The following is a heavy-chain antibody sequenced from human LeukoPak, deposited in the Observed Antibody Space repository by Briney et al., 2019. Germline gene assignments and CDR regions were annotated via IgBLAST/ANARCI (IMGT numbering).Heavy chain of an antibody. D-gene: IGHD2-2*01. V-gene: IGHV1-2*02. J-gene: IGHJ5*02. CDR2: INPNSGGT. Sequence: ASVKVSCKASGYTFTGYYMHWVRQAPGQGLEWMGWINPNSGGTNYAQKFQGGVTMTRDTSISTAYMELSRLRSDDTAVYYCARARRVVPAPNWFDPWGQGTLVTVSS. CDR3: ARARRVVPAPNWFDP. CDR1: GYTFTGYY.